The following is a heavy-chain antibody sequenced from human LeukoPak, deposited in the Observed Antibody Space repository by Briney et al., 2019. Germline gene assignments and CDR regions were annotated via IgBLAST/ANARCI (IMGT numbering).Heavy chain of an antibody. CDR1: GGSISSGGYY. CDR2: IYYSGST. CDR3: AKDRGSSGWSYYFDY. V-gene: IGHV4-31*03. J-gene: IGHJ4*02. Sequence: SETLSLTCTVSGGSISSGGYYWSWIRQHPGKGLEWIGYIYYSGSTYYNPSLKSRVTISVDTSKNQFSLKLSSVTAADTAVYYCAKDRGSSGWSYYFDYWGQGTLVTVSP. D-gene: IGHD6-19*01.